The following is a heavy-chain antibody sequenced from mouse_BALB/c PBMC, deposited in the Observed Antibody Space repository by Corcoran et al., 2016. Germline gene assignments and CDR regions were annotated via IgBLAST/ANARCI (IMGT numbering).Heavy chain of an antibody. Sequence: QIQLVQSGPELKKPGETVKISCKASGYTFTNNGMNWAKQAPGKGLKWMGWTNTYTGESTYADDFKGRFAFSLETSASTAYLQIKNLKNEDTATYFCAREPYAMDYWGQGTSVTVSS. CDR2: TNTYTGES. CDR3: AREPYAMDY. CDR1: GYTFTNNG. V-gene: IGHV9-3-1*01. J-gene: IGHJ4*01.